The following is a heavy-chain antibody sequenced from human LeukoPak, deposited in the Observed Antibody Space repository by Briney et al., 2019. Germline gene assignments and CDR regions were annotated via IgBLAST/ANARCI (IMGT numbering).Heavy chain of an antibody. V-gene: IGHV5-51*01. Sequence: GESLKISCKASGYTFSNYWIGWVRQMPGKGLEWMGIIYPGDSETRYSPSFQGQVTISADKSLNTAYLQWASLEASDSAIYYCARLSDTYSSTWKIHYYSYPMDVWGHGTTVSVSS. J-gene: IGHJ6*02. CDR2: IYPGDSET. CDR1: GYTFSNYW. D-gene: IGHD6-13*01. CDR3: ARLSDTYSSTWKIHYYSYPMDV.